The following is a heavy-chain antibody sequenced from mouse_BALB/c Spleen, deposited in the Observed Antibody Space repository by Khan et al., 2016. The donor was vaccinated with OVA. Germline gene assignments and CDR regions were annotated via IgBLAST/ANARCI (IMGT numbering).Heavy chain of an antibody. CDR2: IAPGSGST. V-gene: IGHV1S41*01. J-gene: IGHJ4*01. CDR1: GYTFTSYW. Sequence: DLVKPGASVKLSCKASGYTFTSYWINWIKQTPGQGLEWIGHIAPGSGSTYYNEMFKGKATLTVDTSSSTAYIQLSSLSSEDSADYSCARCNYYENSRYDMDYWGQGTSVTVSS. CDR3: ARCNYYENSRYDMDY. D-gene: IGHD1-1*01.